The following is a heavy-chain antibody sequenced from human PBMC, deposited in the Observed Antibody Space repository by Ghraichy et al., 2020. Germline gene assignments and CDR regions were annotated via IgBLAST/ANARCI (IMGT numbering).Heavy chain of an antibody. CDR3: ARMSGYYGSGSQNWFDP. V-gene: IGHV2-70*01. Sequence: SGPTLVKPTQTLTLTCTFSGFSLSTSGMCVSWIRQPPGKALEWLALIDWDDDKYYSTSLKTRLTISKDTSKNQVVLTMTNMDPVDTATYYCARMSGYYGSGSQNWFDPWGQGTLVTVSS. J-gene: IGHJ5*02. CDR2: IDWDDDK. CDR1: GFSLSTSGMC. D-gene: IGHD3-10*01.